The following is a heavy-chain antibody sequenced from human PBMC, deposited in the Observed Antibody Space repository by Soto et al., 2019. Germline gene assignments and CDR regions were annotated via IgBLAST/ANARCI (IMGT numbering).Heavy chain of an antibody. CDR3: ARGGYDFWSGYLDV. J-gene: IGHJ6*02. Sequence: QVQLVQSGAEVKKPGSSVKVSCKASGSTFSSYAISWVRQAPGQGLEWMGGIIPIFGTANYAQKFQGRVTITADESKSPAYMELSSLRSEDTAVYYCARGGYDFWSGYLDVWGQGTTVTVSS. V-gene: IGHV1-69*12. CDR2: IIPIFGTA. D-gene: IGHD3-3*01. CDR1: GSTFSSYA.